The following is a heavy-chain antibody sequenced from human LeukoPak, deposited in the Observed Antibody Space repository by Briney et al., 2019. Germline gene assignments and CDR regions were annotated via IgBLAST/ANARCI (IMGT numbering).Heavy chain of an antibody. J-gene: IGHJ4*02. D-gene: IGHD4-17*01. CDR2: ITWNSGRI. CDR3: ARGLTTVTAYFEY. Sequence: PGGSLRLSCVASGFTFDDFAMHWVRHIPGKGLEWVSSITWNSGRIGYADSVKGRFTISRDNARNSLYLQMSSLRAEDTAFYYCARGLTTVTAYFEYWGQGTLVTVSS. CDR1: GFTFDDFA. V-gene: IGHV3-9*01.